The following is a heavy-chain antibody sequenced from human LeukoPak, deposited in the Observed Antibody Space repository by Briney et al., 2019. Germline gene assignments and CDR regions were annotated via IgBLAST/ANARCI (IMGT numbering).Heavy chain of an antibody. CDR1: GGSISSGGYS. J-gene: IGHJ4*02. CDR3: ARGRYYGSGSYYNVGVYYFDY. V-gene: IGHV4-30-2*01. Sequence: SETLSLTCAVSGGSISSGGYSWSWIRQPPGTGLEWIGYIYHSGSTYYNPSLKSRVTISVDRSKNQFSLKLSSVTAADTAVYYCARGRYYGSGSYYNVGVYYFDYWGQGTLVTVSS. D-gene: IGHD3-10*01. CDR2: IYHSGST.